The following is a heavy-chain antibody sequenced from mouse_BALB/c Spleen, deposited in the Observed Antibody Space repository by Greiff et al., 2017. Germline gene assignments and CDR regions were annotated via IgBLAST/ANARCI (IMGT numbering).Heavy chain of an antibody. CDR2: IDPANGNT. V-gene: IGHV14-3*02. CDR1: GFNIKDTY. Sequence: EVKLQESGAELVKPGASVKLSCTASGFNIKDTYMHWVKQRPEQGLEWIGRIDPANGNTKYDPKFQGKATITADTSSNTAYLQLSSLTSEDTAVYYCARWLRRSAYWGQGTLVTVSA. J-gene: IGHJ3*01. CDR3: ARWLRRSAY. D-gene: IGHD2-2*01.